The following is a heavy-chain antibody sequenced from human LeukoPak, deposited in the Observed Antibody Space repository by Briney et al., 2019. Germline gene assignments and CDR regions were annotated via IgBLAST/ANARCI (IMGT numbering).Heavy chain of an antibody. D-gene: IGHD5/OR15-5a*01. V-gene: IGHV1-2*04. CDR3: ARGVSPYDAFDI. CDR2: ISPNSGGT. J-gene: IGHJ3*02. Sequence: ASVKVSCKASGYTFIGYYMHWVRQAPGQGLEWMGWISPNSGGTNYAQKFQGWVTMTRDTSISTAYMELSRLRFDDTAVYYCARGVSPYDAFDIWGQGTMVTVSS. CDR1: GYTFIGYY.